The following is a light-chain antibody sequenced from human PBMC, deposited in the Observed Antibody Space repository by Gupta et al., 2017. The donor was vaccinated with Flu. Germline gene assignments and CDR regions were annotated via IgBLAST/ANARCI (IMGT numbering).Light chain of an antibody. CDR2: DAS. J-gene: IGKJ3*01. CDR1: QNVAES. CDR3: LQRSSWPRFA. V-gene: IGKV3-11*01. Sequence: PGERATLSCGARQNVAESLAWYQQKPGQPPRLLIYDASKRATGIPARLSGSGYGTEFTLTISSREQEDFAMYYCLQRSSWPRFAFGPGTKVDIK.